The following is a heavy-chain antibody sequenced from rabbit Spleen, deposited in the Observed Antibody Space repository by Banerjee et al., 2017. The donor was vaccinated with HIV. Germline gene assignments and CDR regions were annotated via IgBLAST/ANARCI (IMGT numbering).Heavy chain of an antibody. D-gene: IGHD5-1*01. J-gene: IGHJ4*01. CDR2: IYAGSSGTT. CDR1: GFSFSSSYC. V-gene: IGHV1S45*01. Sequence: QEQLVESGGGLVQPEGSLTLTCTASGFSFSSSYCMCWVRQAPGKGLEWIACIYAGSSGTTYYASWAKGRFTISKTSSTTVTLQMTSLTAADTATYFCARDDHAWSRWDLWGPGTLVTVS. CDR3: ARDDHAWSRWDL.